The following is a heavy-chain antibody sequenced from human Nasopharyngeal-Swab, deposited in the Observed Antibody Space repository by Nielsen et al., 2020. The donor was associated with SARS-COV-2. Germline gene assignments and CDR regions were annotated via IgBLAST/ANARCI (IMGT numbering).Heavy chain of an antibody. Sequence: SETLSLICTVSGYSISSGYYWGWIRQPPGKGLECIGGISHSGSTYYNPSLKSRVTISVDTSKHQFSLKLSSVTAADTAVYYCAREGYSYGNNWFDPWGQGTLVTVSS. D-gene: IGHD5-18*01. J-gene: IGHJ5*02. V-gene: IGHV4-38-2*02. CDR3: AREGYSYGNNWFDP. CDR2: ISHSGST. CDR1: GYSISSGYY.